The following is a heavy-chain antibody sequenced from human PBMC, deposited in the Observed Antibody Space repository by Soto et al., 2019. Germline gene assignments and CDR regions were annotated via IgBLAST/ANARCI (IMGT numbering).Heavy chain of an antibody. CDR3: TRQEYCSSTSCYYNWFDP. J-gene: IGHJ5*02. D-gene: IGHD2-2*01. Sequence: GGSLRLSCAASGFTFSGSAMHWVRQASGKGLEWVGRIRSKANSYATAYAASVKGRFTISRDDSKNTAYLQMNSLKTEDTAVYYCTRQEYCSSTSCYYNWFDPWGQGTLVTAPQ. CDR1: GFTFSGSA. V-gene: IGHV3-73*01. CDR2: IRSKANSYAT.